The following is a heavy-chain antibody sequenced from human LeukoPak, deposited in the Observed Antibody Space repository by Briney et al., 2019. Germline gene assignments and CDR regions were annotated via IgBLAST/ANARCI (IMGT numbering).Heavy chain of an antibody. CDR1: GFPVSSNY. CDR3: ARGRYSRTCRWLDP. Sequence: GGSLRLSCAASGFPVSSNYMSCVRQAPGKGLEWVSIIYNNSTYYADSMKGRFTISRDNFKNTLYLQMNNLRAEDTAVYYCARGRYSRTCRWLDPWGQGTLVTVSS. CDR2: IYNNST. J-gene: IGHJ5*02. V-gene: IGHV3-66*01. D-gene: IGHD4-11*01.